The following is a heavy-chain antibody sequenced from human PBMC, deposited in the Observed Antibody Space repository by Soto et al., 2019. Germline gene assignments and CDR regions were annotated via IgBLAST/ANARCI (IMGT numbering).Heavy chain of an antibody. J-gene: IGHJ6*02. D-gene: IGHD3-10*02. CDR3: ARHMYGEYYCYGMDV. CDR1: GGSISSSSYY. Sequence: SETLSLTCTVSGGSISSSSYYWGWIRQPPGKGLEWIGSIYYSGSTYYNPSLKSRVTISVDTSKNQFSLKLSSVTAADTAVYYCARHMYGEYYCYGMDVWGQGTTVTVSS. V-gene: IGHV4-39*01. CDR2: IYYSGST.